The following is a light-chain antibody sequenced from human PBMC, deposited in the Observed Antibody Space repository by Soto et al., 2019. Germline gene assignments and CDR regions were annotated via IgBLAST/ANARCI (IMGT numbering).Light chain of an antibody. V-gene: IGKV3-20*01. Sequence: EIVLTQSPGTLSLSPGERATLSCRASQSVSSTYLAWYQQKPGQAPRLLIHGASTRATGIPDRFSGIGSGTDATLTISRLEPEDFAVYYCQHYYGSPPFTFGPGTRVDIK. CDR1: QSVSSTY. CDR2: GAS. J-gene: IGKJ3*01. CDR3: QHYYGSPPFT.